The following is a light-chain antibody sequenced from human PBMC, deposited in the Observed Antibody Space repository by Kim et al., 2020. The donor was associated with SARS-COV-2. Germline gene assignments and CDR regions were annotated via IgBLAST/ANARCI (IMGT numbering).Light chain of an antibody. Sequence: PGKTARITCEGNNIRSQSVHWYQQKPGQAPLMVIYYDSDRPSGIPERFSGSNSGNTATLTISRVEAGDEADYYCQVWDKSSDHYVFGTGTKVTV. CDR3: QVWDKSSDHYV. V-gene: IGLV3-21*04. CDR2: YDS. J-gene: IGLJ1*01. CDR1: NIRSQS.